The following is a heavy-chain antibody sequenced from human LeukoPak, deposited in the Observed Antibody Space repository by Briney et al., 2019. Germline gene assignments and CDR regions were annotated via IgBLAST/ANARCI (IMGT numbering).Heavy chain of an antibody. D-gene: IGHD2-15*01. Sequence: GGALQISCKGSGCSFTSYWIGWVRRRPGKGVEGRGIIYPGDSDTRYSPSFQGQVTISADKSISTAYLQWSSLKASDTAMYYCASSMGYCSGGSCYSFDYWGQGTLVTVSS. V-gene: IGHV5-51*01. J-gene: IGHJ4*02. CDR3: ASSMGYCSGGSCYSFDY. CDR2: IYPGDSDT. CDR1: GCSFTSYW.